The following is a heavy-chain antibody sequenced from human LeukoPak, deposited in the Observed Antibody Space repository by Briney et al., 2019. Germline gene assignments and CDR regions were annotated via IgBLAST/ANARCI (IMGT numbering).Heavy chain of an antibody. D-gene: IGHD5-18*01. V-gene: IGHV1-18*01. CDR2: ISGSNGNT. CDR1: SYTFTRYG. CDR3: AGDVDTAMVPAARYYYYMDV. Sequence: ASVKVSCKASSYTFTRYGISRVRQAPGQGLEWMGWISGSNGNTNYAQKFQGRVSMTADTSTSTAYMELRSLRSDDTAVYYCAGDVDTAMVPAARYYYYMDVWGKGTTVTISS. J-gene: IGHJ6*03.